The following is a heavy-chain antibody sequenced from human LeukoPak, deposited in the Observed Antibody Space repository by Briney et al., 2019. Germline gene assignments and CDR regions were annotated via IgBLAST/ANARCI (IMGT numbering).Heavy chain of an antibody. CDR1: GGSISSYY. CDR2: IYYSGST. J-gene: IGHJ5*02. CDR3: ARDLGIAAGLVWFDP. V-gene: IGHV4-59*01. Sequence: SETLSLTCTASGGSISSYYWSWIRQPPGKGLEWIGYIYYSGSTNYNPSLKSRVTISVDTSKNQFSLKLSSVTAADTGVYYCARDLGIAAGLVWFDPWGQGTLVTVSS. D-gene: IGHD6-6*01.